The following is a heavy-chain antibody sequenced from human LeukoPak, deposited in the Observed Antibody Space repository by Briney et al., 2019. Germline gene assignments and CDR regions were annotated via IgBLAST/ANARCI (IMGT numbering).Heavy chain of an antibody. Sequence: GGSLRLSCAASGFTVSSNYMSWVRQAPGKGLEWVSVIYSGGSTYYADSVKGRFTISRDSSKNTLYLQMNSLRAEDTAVYYCARGQVYNWNYEGYFDYWGQGTLVTVSS. D-gene: IGHD1-7*01. CDR2: IYSGGST. J-gene: IGHJ4*02. V-gene: IGHV3-53*01. CDR1: GFTVSSNY. CDR3: ARGQVYNWNYEGYFDY.